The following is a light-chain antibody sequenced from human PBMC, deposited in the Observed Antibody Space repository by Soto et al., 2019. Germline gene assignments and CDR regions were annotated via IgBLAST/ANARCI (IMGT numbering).Light chain of an antibody. CDR1: SSDVGVYNY. Sequence: QSALTRPPSASGSPGQSVTISCTGTSSDVGVYNYVSWYQHHPGNAPKLMIYEVNKRTSGVPGRFSGSKSGNTASLTVSGLQAEDEADYYCSSYAGSNTPYVFGIGTKVTV. V-gene: IGLV2-8*01. J-gene: IGLJ1*01. CDR2: EVN. CDR3: SSYAGSNTPYV.